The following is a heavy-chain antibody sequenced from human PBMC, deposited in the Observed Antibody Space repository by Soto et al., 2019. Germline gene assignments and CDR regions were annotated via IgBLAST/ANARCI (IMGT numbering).Heavy chain of an antibody. CDR3: ARHYDFWSGYYGFNWFDP. CDR1: GGSISSSSYY. J-gene: IGHJ5*02. V-gene: IGHV4-39*01. D-gene: IGHD3-3*01. Sequence: SVTKSLTCTVAGGSISSSSYYWGWIRQPPGKGLEWIGSIYYSGSTYYNPSLKSRVTISVDTSKNQFSLKLSSVTAADTAVYYCARHYDFWSGYYGFNWFDPWGQGTLVTVSS. CDR2: IYYSGST.